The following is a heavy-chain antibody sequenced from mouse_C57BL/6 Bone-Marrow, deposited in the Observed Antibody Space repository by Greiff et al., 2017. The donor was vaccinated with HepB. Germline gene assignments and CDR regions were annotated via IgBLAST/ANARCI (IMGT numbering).Heavy chain of an antibody. CDR3: ARDWTAEASYYWED. V-gene: IGHV5-4*01. D-gene: IGHD3-3*01. J-gene: IGHJ2*01. CDR2: ISDGGSYT. CDR1: GFTFSSYA. Sequence: EVKVVESGGGLVKPGGSLKLSCAASGFTFSSYAMSWVRQTPEKRLEWVATISDGGSYTYYPDNVKGRFTISRDNAKNNLYLQMSHLKSEDKAMYNCARDWTAEASYYWEDWGEGTTVTV.